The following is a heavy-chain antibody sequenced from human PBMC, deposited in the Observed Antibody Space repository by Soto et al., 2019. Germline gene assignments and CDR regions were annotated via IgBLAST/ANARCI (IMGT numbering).Heavy chain of an antibody. CDR1: GGSISSGGYY. V-gene: IGHV4-31*03. Sequence: QVQLQESGPGLVKPSQTLSLTCTVSGGSISSGGYYWSWIRQHPGKGLEWIGYIYYSGSTYYNPSLQSRVTISVDTSKNQFSLKLSSVTAADTAVYYCARDRWVRYGMDVWGQGTTVTVSS. J-gene: IGHJ6*02. D-gene: IGHD1-26*01. CDR3: ARDRWVRYGMDV. CDR2: IYYSGST.